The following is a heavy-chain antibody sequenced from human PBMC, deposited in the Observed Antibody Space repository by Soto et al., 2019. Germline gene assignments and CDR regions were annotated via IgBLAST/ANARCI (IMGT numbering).Heavy chain of an antibody. J-gene: IGHJ6*02. V-gene: IGHV1-46*01. D-gene: IGHD4-4*01. CDR2: INPSGGST. Sequence: QVQPVQSGAEVKKPGASVKVSCKASGYTFTSYYMHWVRQAPGQGLEWMGIINPSGGSTSYAQKFQGRVTMTRDTSTSTVYMELSSLRSEDTAVYYCARDLSVTPREGGMDVWGQGTTVTVSS. CDR3: ARDLSVTPREGGMDV. CDR1: GYTFTSYY.